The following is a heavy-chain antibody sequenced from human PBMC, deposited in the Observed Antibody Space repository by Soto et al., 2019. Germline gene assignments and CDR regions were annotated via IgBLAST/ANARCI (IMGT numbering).Heavy chain of an antibody. CDR2: INHSGST. J-gene: IGHJ3*02. V-gene: IGHV4-34*01. Sequence: PSETLSLTCAVYGGSFSGHYWSWIRQPPGKGLEWIGEINHSGSTNYNPSLKSRVTISVDTSKNQFSLKLSSVTAADTAVYYCARPLICSGGSCYFGAFDIWGQGTMVTVSS. CDR1: GGSFSGHY. D-gene: IGHD2-15*01. CDR3: ARPLICSGGSCYFGAFDI.